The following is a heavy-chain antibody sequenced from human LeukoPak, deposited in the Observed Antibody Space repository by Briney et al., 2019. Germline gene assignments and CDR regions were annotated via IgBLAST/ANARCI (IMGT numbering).Heavy chain of an antibody. V-gene: IGHV3-48*01. CDR1: GFTFSSYS. D-gene: IGHD3-22*01. J-gene: IGHJ4*02. Sequence: PGGSLRLSCAASGFTFSSYSMNWVRQAPGKGLEWVSYISSSSSTIYYADSVKGRFTISRDNAKNSLYLQMNSLRAEDTAVYYCARSRGSGYYDSSGYSDYWAQGTLVTVFS. CDR2: ISSSSSTI. CDR3: ARSRGSGYYDSSGYSDY.